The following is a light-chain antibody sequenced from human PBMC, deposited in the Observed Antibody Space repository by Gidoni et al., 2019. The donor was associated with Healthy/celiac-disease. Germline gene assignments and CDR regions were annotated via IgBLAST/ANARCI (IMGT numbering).Light chain of an antibody. J-gene: IGKJ1*01. CDR2: GAS. Sequence: EIVMTQSPATLSLSQGERATLSCRASQSVSSSYLSWYQQKPGQAPRLLIYGASTRATGIPARFSGSGSGTDFTLTISSLQPEDFAVYYCQQDYNLLTFGQGTKVEIK. CDR3: QQDYNLLT. V-gene: IGKV3D-7*01. CDR1: QSVSSSY.